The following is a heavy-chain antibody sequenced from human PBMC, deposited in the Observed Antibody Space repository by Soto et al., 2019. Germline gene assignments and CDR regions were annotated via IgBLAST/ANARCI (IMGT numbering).Heavy chain of an antibody. Sequence: QVQLQESGPGLVKPSQTLSLTCIVSGVSISSGDDYWSWIRQPPGKGLEWIGYIYSRGSTYYNPSLRSRVTISADTSKNQFSLKLTSVTAADTAVYYCARGGSYDYWGQGALVTVSS. CDR2: IYSRGST. V-gene: IGHV4-30-4*01. D-gene: IGHD3-10*01. CDR1: GVSISSGDDY. CDR3: ARGGSYDY. J-gene: IGHJ4*02.